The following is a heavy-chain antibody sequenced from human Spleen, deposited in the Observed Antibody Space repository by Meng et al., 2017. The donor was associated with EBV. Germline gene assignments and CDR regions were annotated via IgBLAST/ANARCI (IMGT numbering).Heavy chain of an antibody. CDR2: ISNIGRT. CDR3: ARDVGRDYFDP. Sequence: QVQVPDAGSGLVAPSQTLSLTCTVSGGSFSTGGYYWSWIRQPPGKGLEWIGYISNIGRTYYNPSLKSRVTISVDTSKKQFSLKLSSVTAADTAVYYCARDVGRDYFDPWGRGTLVTVSS. CDR1: GGSFSTGGYY. V-gene: IGHV4-30-4*01. J-gene: IGHJ4*02.